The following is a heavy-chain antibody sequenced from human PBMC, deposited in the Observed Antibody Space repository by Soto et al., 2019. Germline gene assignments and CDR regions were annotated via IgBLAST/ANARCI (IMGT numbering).Heavy chain of an antibody. CDR1: GFTFSNAW. V-gene: IGHV3-15*01. J-gene: IGHJ5*01. CDR2: IKTNSDGGTV. CDR3: ATVYCSTTSCYAPFDS. D-gene: IGHD2-2*01. Sequence: GGSLRLSCAASGFTFSNAWMSWVLQAPGKGLEWIGRIKTNSDGGTVDYASPVKGRFTISRDDSKSMLYLDLSSLKTGDTGVYFCATVYCSTTSCYAPFDSWGKGSLVTVSS.